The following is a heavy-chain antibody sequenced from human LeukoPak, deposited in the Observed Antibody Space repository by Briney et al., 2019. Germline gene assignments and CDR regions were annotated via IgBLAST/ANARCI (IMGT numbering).Heavy chain of an antibody. CDR3: ARDRLGYCSSTSCPLGVY. D-gene: IGHD2-2*01. CDR1: GYTFTRYG. CDR2: ISAYNGNT. J-gene: IGHJ4*02. V-gene: IGHV1-18*01. Sequence: ASVKVSCKASGYTFTRYGISWVRQAPGQGLEWMGWISAYNGNTNYAQKLQARVTMPTDTSTSTAYMELRSLRSDDTAVYYCARDRLGYCSSTSCPLGVYWGQGTLVTVSS.